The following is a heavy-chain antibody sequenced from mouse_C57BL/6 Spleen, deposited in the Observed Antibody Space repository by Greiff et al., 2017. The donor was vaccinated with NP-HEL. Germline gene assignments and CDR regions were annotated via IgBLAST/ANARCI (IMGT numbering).Heavy chain of an antibody. D-gene: IGHD4-1*01. CDR3: ERPKQERKGGNWDYFDY. CDR2: FYPGSGSI. Sequence: QVQLQQSGAELVKPGASVKLSCKAFGYTFPEYTIHWVKQRSGQGLEWIGWFYPGSGSIKYNEKFQDKATLTADKSSSTVYMELSRLTAEDAAVYFCERPKQERKGGNWDYFDYWGQGTTLTVSS. CDR1: GYTFPEYT. J-gene: IGHJ2*01. V-gene: IGHV1-62-2*01.